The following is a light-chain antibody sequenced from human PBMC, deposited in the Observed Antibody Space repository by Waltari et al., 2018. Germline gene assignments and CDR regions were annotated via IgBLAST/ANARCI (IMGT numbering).Light chain of an antibody. Sequence: EVVLTQSPGTLSLSPGERATLSCRASQSVSSSYLAWLRQKPGQAPRLLMYGAFNRAAGLPDRFSGSGSGTDFTLTINRLEPEDFAVYYCQHYGSTQYTFGQGTKLEI. CDR1: QSVSSSY. CDR2: GAF. CDR3: QHYGSTQYT. V-gene: IGKV3-20*01. J-gene: IGKJ2*01.